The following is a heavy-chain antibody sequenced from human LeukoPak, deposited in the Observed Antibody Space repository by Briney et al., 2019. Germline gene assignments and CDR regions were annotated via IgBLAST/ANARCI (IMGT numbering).Heavy chain of an antibody. D-gene: IGHD3-22*01. CDR1: GFTFSNYW. Sequence: GGSLRLSCAASGFTFSNYWMHWVRQAPGKGLVWVSRINSDGINTSYADSVKGRFTISRDNAQNTLNLQMNSLRAEDTAVYCCARGLGQYYDTSDNWFDPWGQGTLVTVSS. J-gene: IGHJ5*02. V-gene: IGHV3-74*01. CDR3: ARGLGQYYDTSDNWFDP. CDR2: INSDGINT.